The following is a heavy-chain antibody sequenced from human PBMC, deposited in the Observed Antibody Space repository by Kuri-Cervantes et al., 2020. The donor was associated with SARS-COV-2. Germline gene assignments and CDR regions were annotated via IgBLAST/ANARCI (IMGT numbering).Heavy chain of an antibody. CDR2: MKTNFGNA. J-gene: IGHJ6*03. CDR3: ARAGQQEPAVKDYYYSYYMDV. CDR1: GYTFTSYD. V-gene: IGHV1-8*03. Sequence: ATVKVSCKDSGYTFTSYDINWVRQAPGQGLEWRGWMKTNFGNAGFAQNLQGRVTFTRDTSISTAYMELRSLRSEDTAVYYCARAGQQEPAVKDYYYSYYMDVWGKGTTVTVSS. D-gene: IGHD2-2*01.